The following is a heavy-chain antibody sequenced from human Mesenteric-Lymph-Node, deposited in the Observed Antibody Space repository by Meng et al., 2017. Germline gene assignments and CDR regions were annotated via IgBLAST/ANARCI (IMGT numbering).Heavy chain of an antibody. Sequence: QVQWGRVGAGVEKPGAAVKVYGTASEYTFTSYDMYLVRQAPGQGLEWMGIINPSGGSTSYEQTFQGRVTMTRDTSTSTVYMELSSLRSEDTAVYYCARAQGTTVTGLVLDDYWGQGTLVTVSS. CDR2: INPSGGST. CDR3: ARAQGTTVTGLVLDDY. V-gene: IGHV1-46*01. CDR1: EYTFTSYD. J-gene: IGHJ4*02. D-gene: IGHD4-17*01.